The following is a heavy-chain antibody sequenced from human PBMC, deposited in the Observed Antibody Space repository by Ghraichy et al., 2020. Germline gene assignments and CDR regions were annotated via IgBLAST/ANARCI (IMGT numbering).Heavy chain of an antibody. CDR1: GFTFSRYA. CDR3: AKNGLRITVLFSFDV. J-gene: IGHJ3*01. Sequence: GGSLRLSCAASGFTFSRYAMNWVRQAPGKGLEWVSGISAGGGNTYYADSVEGRFSISRDNSKNMLYLQINILTVEDTAVYYCAKNGLRITVLFSFDVWGQGTKVTVSS. V-gene: IGHV3-23*01. D-gene: IGHD3-16*01. CDR2: ISAGGGNT.